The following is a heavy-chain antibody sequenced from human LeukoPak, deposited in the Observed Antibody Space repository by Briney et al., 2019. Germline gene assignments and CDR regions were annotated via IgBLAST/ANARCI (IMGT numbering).Heavy chain of an antibody. CDR3: AALVAYGYFFDY. Sequence: GESLHVSFKGSAYSFTSYWIGWVRHVPGKGLEYMGIIYPGDSDTRYSPSFQGQVTISADKSISTAYLQWSSLKASDTAMYYCAALVAYGYFFDYWGQGTLVTVSS. J-gene: IGHJ4*02. D-gene: IGHD3-10*01. CDR2: IYPGDSDT. V-gene: IGHV5-51*01. CDR1: AYSFTSYW.